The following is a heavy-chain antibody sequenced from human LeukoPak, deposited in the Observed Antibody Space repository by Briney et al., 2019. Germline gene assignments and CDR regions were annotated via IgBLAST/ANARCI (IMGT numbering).Heavy chain of an antibody. D-gene: IGHD5-18*01. CDR3: ARGYSYGSNHDHFDY. J-gene: IGHJ4*02. CDR1: GGSISSGDYY. Sequence: SQTLSLTCTVSGGSISSGDYYWSWIRQPPGKGLEWIGYIYYSGSTYYNPSLKSRITISVDTSKNQFSLKLSSVTAADTAVYYCARGYSYGSNHDHFDYWGQGTLVTVSS. CDR2: IYYSGST. V-gene: IGHV4-30-4*08.